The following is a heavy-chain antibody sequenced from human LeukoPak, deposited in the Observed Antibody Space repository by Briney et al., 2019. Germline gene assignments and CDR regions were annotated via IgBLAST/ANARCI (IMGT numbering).Heavy chain of an antibody. CDR1: GFTFSSYG. D-gene: IGHD3-22*01. V-gene: IGHV3-30*18. J-gene: IGHJ6*02. Sequence: PGGSLRLSCAASGFTFSSYGMHWVRQAPGKGLEWVAVISYDGSNKYYADSVKGQFTISRDNSKNTPYLQMNSLRAEDTAVYYCAKDPYYYDSSASSGMDVWGQGTTVTVSS. CDR2: ISYDGSNK. CDR3: AKDPYYYDSSASSGMDV.